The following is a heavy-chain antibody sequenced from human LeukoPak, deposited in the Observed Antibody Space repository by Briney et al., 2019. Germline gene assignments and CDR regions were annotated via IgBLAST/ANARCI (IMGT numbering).Heavy chain of an antibody. Sequence: ASVKVSCKASGYTFTSYDINWVRQATGQGLEWTGWMNPNSGNTGYAQKFQGGVTMTRNTSISTAYMELSSLRSEDTAVYYCARYDYVWGSYRYWGQGTLVTVSS. V-gene: IGHV1-8*01. CDR2: MNPNSGNT. J-gene: IGHJ4*02. CDR1: GYTFTSYD. D-gene: IGHD3-16*02. CDR3: ARYDYVWGSYRY.